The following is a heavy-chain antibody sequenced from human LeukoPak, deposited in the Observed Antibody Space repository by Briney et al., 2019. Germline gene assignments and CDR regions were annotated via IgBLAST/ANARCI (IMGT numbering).Heavy chain of an antibody. CDR2: IIPIFGTA. J-gene: IGHJ4*02. D-gene: IGHD5-18*01. CDR3: ARAVVDTAGFDH. V-gene: IGHV1-69*06. Sequence: EASVKVSCKASGGTFSSYAISWVRQAPGQGLEWMGGIIPIFGTANYAQKFQGRVTITADKSTSTAYMELSSLRSEDTAVYYCARAVVDTAGFDHWGQGTLVTVSS. CDR1: GGTFSSYA.